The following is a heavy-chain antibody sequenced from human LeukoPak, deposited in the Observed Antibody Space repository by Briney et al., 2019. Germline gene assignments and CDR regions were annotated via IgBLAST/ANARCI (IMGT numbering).Heavy chain of an antibody. Sequence: GGSLRLSCVDSGITFSRYWMSWVRQGPGKGLEWVANIKPGGNEKYYVDSVKGRFTISRDNVKNSLYLQMNSLRAEDTAIYYCATFRFLGTWGQGTMVTVSP. J-gene: IGHJ3*01. D-gene: IGHD3-3*01. CDR1: GITFSRYW. CDR2: IKPGGNEK. V-gene: IGHV3-7*03. CDR3: ATFRFLGT.